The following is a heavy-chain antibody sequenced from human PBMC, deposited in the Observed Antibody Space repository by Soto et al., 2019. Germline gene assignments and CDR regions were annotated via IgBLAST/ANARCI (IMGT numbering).Heavy chain of an antibody. CDR2: VNTGGGST. CDR3: ARGQITMIIVPPYFDY. CDR1: GYTFTDYY. V-gene: IGHV1-46*01. D-gene: IGHD3-22*01. Sequence: QVQLVQSGADVRKPGASVKVSCKTSGYTFTDYYVHWVRQAPGQGLEWMGIVNTGGGSTTYAQKFQGRVTMTRDTSTSTVYMELSSLRSEDTAVYYCARGQITMIIVPPYFDYWGQGILVTVSS. J-gene: IGHJ4*02.